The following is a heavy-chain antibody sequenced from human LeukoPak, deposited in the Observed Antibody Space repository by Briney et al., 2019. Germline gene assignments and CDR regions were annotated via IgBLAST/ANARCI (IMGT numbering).Heavy chain of an antibody. J-gene: IGHJ4*02. V-gene: IGHV4-30-4*08. D-gene: IGHD3-3*01. CDR2: IYYSGST. Sequence: PSETLSLTCAVYGGSFSGYYWSWIRQPPGKGLEWIGYIYYSGSTYYNPSLKSRVTISVDTSKNQFSLKLSSVTAADTAVYYCARVDRYDFWSGSVGAWGQGTLVTVSS. CDR3: ARVDRYDFWSGSVGA. CDR1: GGSFSGYY.